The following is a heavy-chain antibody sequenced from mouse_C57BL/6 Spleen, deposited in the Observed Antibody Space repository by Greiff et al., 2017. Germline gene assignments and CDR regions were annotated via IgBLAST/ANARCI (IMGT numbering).Heavy chain of an antibody. CDR1: GYTFTDYE. J-gene: IGHJ1*03. CDR2: IDPETGGT. V-gene: IGHV1-15*01. Sequence: VQLKESGAELVRPGASVTLSCKASGYTFTDYEMHWVKQTPVHGLEWIGAIDPETGGTAYNQKFKGKAILTADKSSSTAYMELRSLTSEDSAVYYCTTGYFDVWGTGTTVTVSS. CDR3: TTGYFDV.